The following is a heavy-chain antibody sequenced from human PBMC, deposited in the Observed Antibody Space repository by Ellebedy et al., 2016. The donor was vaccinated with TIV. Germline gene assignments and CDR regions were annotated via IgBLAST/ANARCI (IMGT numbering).Heavy chain of an antibody. Sequence: MPSETLSLTCSVSGGSISSYYWSWIRQPAGKGLEWIGRIYTSGSTNYNPSLKSRVTISVDTSKNQFSLKLSSVTAADTAVYYCARYLRRGYDYYGMDVWGQGTTVTVSS. CDR2: IYTSGST. CDR3: ARYLRRGYDYYGMDV. CDR1: GGSISSYY. V-gene: IGHV4-59*10. J-gene: IGHJ6*02.